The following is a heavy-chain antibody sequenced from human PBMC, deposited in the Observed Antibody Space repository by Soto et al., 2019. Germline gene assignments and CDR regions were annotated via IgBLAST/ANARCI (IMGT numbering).Heavy chain of an antibody. CDR1: GFTFSNFW. CDR2: INSDGSST. J-gene: IGHJ4*02. D-gene: IGHD6-19*01. CDR3: ARVLAEAGSPILGY. V-gene: IGHV3-74*01. Sequence: EVQLVESGGGLVQPGESLRLSCAASGFTFSNFWMYWVRQAPGKGLVWVSRINSDGSSTSYADSVKGRFTISRDNAKNTLYLQMNSLRAEDTAVYYCARVLAEAGSPILGYWGQGTLVTVSS.